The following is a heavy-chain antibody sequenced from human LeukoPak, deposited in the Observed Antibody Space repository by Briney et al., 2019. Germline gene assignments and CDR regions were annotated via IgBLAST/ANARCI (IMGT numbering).Heavy chain of an antibody. J-gene: IGHJ4*02. CDR3: NTDFSVAPTCY. CDR1: GFTFINAW. CDR2: IRSKTDGERT. Sequence: GGSLRLSCAASGFTFINAWVSWVRQAPGKGLEWVGRIRSKTDGERTDYAAPVKGRFSISRDDSENTLYLQMNSLKTEDTAVSYCNTDFSVAPTCYWGQGTLVTVSS. D-gene: IGHD3-10*01. V-gene: IGHV3-15*01.